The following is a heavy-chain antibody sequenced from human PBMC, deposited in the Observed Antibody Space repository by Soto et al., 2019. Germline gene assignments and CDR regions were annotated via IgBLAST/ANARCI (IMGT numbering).Heavy chain of an antibody. CDR1: GFIFSNYF. CDR3: AREVLWSRYFDY. V-gene: IGHV3-30-3*01. CDR2: MSYDGTTK. Sequence: GGSLRLSCAASGFIFSNYFMYWVRQAPGKGLEWVAFMSYDGTTKSYADSVKGRFTISRDNSQNTLYLQMNSLRPEDTGVYYCAREVLWSRYFDYWGQGTLVTVSS. J-gene: IGHJ4*02. D-gene: IGHD3-10*01.